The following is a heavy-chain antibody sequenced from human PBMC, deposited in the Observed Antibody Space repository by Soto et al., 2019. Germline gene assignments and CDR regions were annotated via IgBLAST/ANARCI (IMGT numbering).Heavy chain of an antibody. CDR2: INHSGST. CDR1: GGSFSGYY. V-gene: IGHV4-34*01. Sequence: TCAVYGGSFSGYYWSWIRQPTGKGLEWIGEINHSGSTNYNPSLKSRVTISVDTSKNQFSLKLSSVTAADTAVYYCASDLVGASDSYGLDVWGQGTPVTVS. J-gene: IGHJ6*02. CDR3: ASDLVGASDSYGLDV. D-gene: IGHD1-26*01.